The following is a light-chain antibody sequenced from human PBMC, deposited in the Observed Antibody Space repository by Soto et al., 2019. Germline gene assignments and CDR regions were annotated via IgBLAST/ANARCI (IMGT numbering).Light chain of an antibody. CDR1: SSDVGGYNY. CDR2: DVS. CDR3: SSYTSSSTLEGVV. V-gene: IGLV2-14*01. Sequence: QSALTQPASVSGSPGQSITISCTGTSSDVGGYNYVSWYHQHPGKAPKLMIYDVSNRPSGVSNRFSGSKSGNTASLTISGLQAEDEADYYCSSYTSSSTLEGVVFGGGTKLTVL. J-gene: IGLJ2*01.